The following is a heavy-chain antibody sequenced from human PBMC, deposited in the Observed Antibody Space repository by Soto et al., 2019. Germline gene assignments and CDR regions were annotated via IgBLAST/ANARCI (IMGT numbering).Heavy chain of an antibody. CDR3: ARDWNGHFDY. CDR1: GFTFSTYE. V-gene: IGHV3-48*03. CDR2: ISSSGSTI. D-gene: IGHD3-3*01. Sequence: EVQLVESGGGLVQPGGSLRLSCAASGFTFSTYEINWVRQAPGKGLEWVSYISSSGSTIYYADSVKGRFTISRDNAKNSVHLQMNSLRAVDTAVYYCARDWNGHFDYWGQGTLVTVSS. J-gene: IGHJ4*02.